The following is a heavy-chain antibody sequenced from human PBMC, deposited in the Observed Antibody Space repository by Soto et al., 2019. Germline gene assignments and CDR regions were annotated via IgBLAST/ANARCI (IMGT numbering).Heavy chain of an antibody. Sequence: GGSLRLSCAASGFTFSSYGMHWVRQAPGKGLEWVAVISYDGSNKYYADSVKGRFTISRDNSKNTLYLQMNSLRAEDTAVYYCAKDMPTAFSGYYYGMAVWRQGTTVPAS. CDR3: AKDMPTAFSGYYYGMAV. J-gene: IGHJ6*02. CDR1: GFTFSSYG. D-gene: IGHD4-4*01. V-gene: IGHV3-30*18. CDR2: ISYDGSNK.